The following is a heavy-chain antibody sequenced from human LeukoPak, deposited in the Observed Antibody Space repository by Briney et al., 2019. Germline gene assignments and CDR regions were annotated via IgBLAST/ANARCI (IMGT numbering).Heavy chain of an antibody. CDR1: GYTLTSYG. Sequence: GASVKVSCKASGYTLTSYGISWVRQAPGQGLEWMGWISAYNGNTNYAQKLQGRVTMTTDTSTSTAYMELRSLRSDDTAVYYCARDRYCSGGSCYSFTSNGWFDPWGQGTLVTVSS. D-gene: IGHD2-15*01. J-gene: IGHJ5*02. CDR2: ISAYNGNT. CDR3: ARDRYCSGGSCYSFTSNGWFDP. V-gene: IGHV1-18*01.